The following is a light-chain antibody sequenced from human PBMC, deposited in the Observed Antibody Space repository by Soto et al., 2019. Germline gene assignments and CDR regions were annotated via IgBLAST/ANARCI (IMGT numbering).Light chain of an antibody. CDR3: QQYNSYTT. J-gene: IGKJ2*01. CDR1: QSISTW. Sequence: DIQMTQSPSTLSASVGDRVTITCRASQSISTWLAWYQQKPGKAPKLLIDDASSLQSGVPSRFSGHGSGTDFTLTISSLQPDDFATYYCQQYNSYTTFGQGTKLEIK. CDR2: DAS. V-gene: IGKV1-5*01.